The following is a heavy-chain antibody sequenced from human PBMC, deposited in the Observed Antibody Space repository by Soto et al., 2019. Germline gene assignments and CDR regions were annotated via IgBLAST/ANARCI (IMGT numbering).Heavy chain of an antibody. CDR1: GDSVTRSNW. Sequence: SETLSLTCAASGDSVTRSNWWSWVRQSPGKGLEWIGEIYHSGNTKYNPSLKSRVIISVDKSKNQFSLTLTSVTAADTAVYYCATSGWSVDFYYYFGMDVWGQGTTVTVSS. D-gene: IGHD6-19*01. J-gene: IGHJ6*02. V-gene: IGHV4-4*02. CDR2: IYHSGNT. CDR3: ATSGWSVDFYYYFGMDV.